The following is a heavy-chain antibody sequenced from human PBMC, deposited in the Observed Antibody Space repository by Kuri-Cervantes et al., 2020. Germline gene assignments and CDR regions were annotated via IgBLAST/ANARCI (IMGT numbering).Heavy chain of an antibody. Sequence: ASVKVSCKASGYTFSAYFIHWVRQAPGQGLEWLGRVNCNGGGTIYAPKFQGRVTMTRDTSISTAYMELSRLRSDDAAVYYCAREAGKRGYSSTWYYFQHWGQGTLVTVSS. D-gene: IGHD6-13*01. J-gene: IGHJ1*01. CDR2: VNCNGGGT. CDR1: GYTFSAYF. CDR3: AREAGKRGYSSTWYYFQH. V-gene: IGHV1-2*06.